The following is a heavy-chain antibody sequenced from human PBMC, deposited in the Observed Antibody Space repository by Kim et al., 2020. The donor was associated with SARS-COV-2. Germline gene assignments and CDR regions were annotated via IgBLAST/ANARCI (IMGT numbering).Heavy chain of an antibody. CDR2: FATA. V-gene: IGHV1-69*01. J-gene: IGHJ4*02. D-gene: IGHD5-12*01. Sequence: FATANYAQKFQGRVTITADESTSTAYMELSSLRSEDTAVYYCCSGYEIDCWGQGTLVTVSS. CDR3: CSGYEIDC.